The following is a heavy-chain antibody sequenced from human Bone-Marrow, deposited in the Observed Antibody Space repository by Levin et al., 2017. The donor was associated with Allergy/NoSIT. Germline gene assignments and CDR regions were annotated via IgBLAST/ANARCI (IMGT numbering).Heavy chain of an antibody. Sequence: PSQTLSLTCAASGFMFSSYTMNWVRQAPGKGLEWVSTVSSGSSYILYADSVKGRFTISRDNAKNSLFLQMNSLRGEDTALYYCASSRDGTFDAFDVWGQGTMVTVSS. CDR2: VSSGSSYI. J-gene: IGHJ3*01. D-gene: IGHD5-24*01. CDR1: GFMFSSYT. CDR3: ASSRDGTFDAFDV. V-gene: IGHV3-21*01.